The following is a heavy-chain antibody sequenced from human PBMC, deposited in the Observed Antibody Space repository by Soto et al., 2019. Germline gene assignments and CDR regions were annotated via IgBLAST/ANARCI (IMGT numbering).Heavy chain of an antibody. CDR1: GFTFSSYA. CDR3: VNEVKYDSSGYGMYV. CDR2: ISSNGGST. D-gene: IGHD3-22*01. V-gene: IGHV3-64D*06. Sequence: GGSLRLSCSASGFTFSSYAMHWVRQAPGKGLEYVSAISSNGGSTYYADSVKGRFTISRDNSKNTLYLQMSSLRAEDTAVYYCVNEVKYDSSGYGMYVWGQGTTVTVSS. J-gene: IGHJ6*02.